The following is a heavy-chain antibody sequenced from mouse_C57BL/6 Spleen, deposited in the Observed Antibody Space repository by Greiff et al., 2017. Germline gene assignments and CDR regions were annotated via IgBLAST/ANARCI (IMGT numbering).Heavy chain of an antibody. Sequence: EVNVVESGGDLVKPGGSLKLSCAASGFTFSSYGMSWVRQTPDKRLEWVATISSGGSYTYYPESVKGRFTISRDNAKNTLYLQMSSLKSEDTAMYYCARIYYYGSKYFDVWGTGTTVTVSS. D-gene: IGHD1-1*01. J-gene: IGHJ1*03. V-gene: IGHV5-6*01. CDR3: ARIYYYGSKYFDV. CDR1: GFTFSSYG. CDR2: ISSGGSYT.